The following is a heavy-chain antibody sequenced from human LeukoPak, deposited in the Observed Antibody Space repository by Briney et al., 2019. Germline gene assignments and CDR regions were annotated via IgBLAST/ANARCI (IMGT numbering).Heavy chain of an antibody. D-gene: IGHD3-22*01. J-gene: IGHJ4*02. Sequence: ASVKVSCKASGYTFTVYYMHWVRQAPGQGLEWMGWINPNSGGTNYAQKSQGRVTMTRDTSISTAYMELSRLRSDDTAVYYCARDGTYYYDSSGYYSPADYWGQGTLVTVSS. CDR3: ARDGTYYYDSSGYYSPADY. CDR1: GYTFTVYY. V-gene: IGHV1-2*02. CDR2: INPNSGGT.